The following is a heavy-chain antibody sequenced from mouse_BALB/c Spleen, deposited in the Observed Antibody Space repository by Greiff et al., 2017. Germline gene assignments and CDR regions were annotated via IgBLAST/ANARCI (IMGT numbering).Heavy chain of an antibody. Sequence: EVQLQQSGGGLVQPGGSRKLSCAASGFTFSSFGMHWVRQAPEKGLEWVAYISSGSSTIYYADTVKGRFTISRDNPKNTLFLQMTSLRSEDTAMYYCARFPYYRYDGYAMDYWGQGTSVTVSS. D-gene: IGHD2-14*01. CDR3: ARFPYYRYDGYAMDY. V-gene: IGHV5-17*02. J-gene: IGHJ4*01. CDR2: ISSGSSTI. CDR1: GFTFSSFG.